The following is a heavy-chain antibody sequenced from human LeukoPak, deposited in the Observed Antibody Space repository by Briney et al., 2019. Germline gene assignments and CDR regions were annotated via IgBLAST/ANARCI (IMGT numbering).Heavy chain of an antibody. Sequence: GGSLRLSCAASGFTFSSYAMSWVRQAPGKGLEWVSGISGSGGSGGSTYYADSVKGRFTISRDNSKNTLYLQMNSLRAEDTAVYYCAREYDVIVGATTGLSFDYWGQGTLVTVSS. CDR3: AREYDVIVGATTGLSFDY. CDR1: GFTFSSYA. CDR2: ISGSGGSGGST. V-gene: IGHV3-23*01. J-gene: IGHJ4*02. D-gene: IGHD1-26*01.